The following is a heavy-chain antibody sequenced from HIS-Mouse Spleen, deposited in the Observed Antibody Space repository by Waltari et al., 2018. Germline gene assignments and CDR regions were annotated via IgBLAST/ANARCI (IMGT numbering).Heavy chain of an antibody. D-gene: IGHD6-13*01. CDR3: AREIPYSSSWYDWYFDL. V-gene: IGHV4-39*07. Sequence: QLQLQESGPGLVKPSETLSLTCTVSVASISSSSYYWGWIRQPPGKGLAWIGSIYYSGSTYYNPSLKSRVTISVDTSKNQFSLKLSSVTAADTAVYYCAREIPYSSSWYDWYFDLWGRGTLVTVSS. J-gene: IGHJ2*01. CDR2: IYYSGST. CDR1: VASISSSSYY.